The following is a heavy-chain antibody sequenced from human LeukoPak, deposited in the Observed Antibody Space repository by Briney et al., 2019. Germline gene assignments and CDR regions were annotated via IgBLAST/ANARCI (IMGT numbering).Heavy chain of an antibody. CDR2: MSYDGRNE. CDR3: ARARHDPSGLNQAGAGDFDY. V-gene: IGHV3-30*14. D-gene: IGHD3-22*01. J-gene: IGHJ4*02. CDR1: GFAFRTYA. Sequence: GGSLRLSCAASGFAFRTYAMHWVRQAPGKGLEWVAIMSYDGRNEYYADSVKGRFTISRDNFKNTLYLQMNSLRAEDTAVYYCARARHDPSGLNQAGAGDFDYWGQGTLVTVSS.